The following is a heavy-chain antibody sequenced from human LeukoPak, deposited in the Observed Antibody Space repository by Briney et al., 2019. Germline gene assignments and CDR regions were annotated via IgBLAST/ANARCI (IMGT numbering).Heavy chain of an antibody. D-gene: IGHD3-16*02. CDR1: GGSFSGYY. Sequence: SETLSLTCAVYGGSFSGYYWSWIRQPPGKGLEWIGEINHSGSTNYNPSLKSRVTISVDTSKNQFSLKLSSVTAADTAVYYCARLVSLGLYDYAWGSYRQYFDYWGQGTLVTVSS. V-gene: IGHV4-34*01. CDR3: ARLVSLGLYDYAWGSYRQYFDY. CDR2: INHSGST. J-gene: IGHJ4*02.